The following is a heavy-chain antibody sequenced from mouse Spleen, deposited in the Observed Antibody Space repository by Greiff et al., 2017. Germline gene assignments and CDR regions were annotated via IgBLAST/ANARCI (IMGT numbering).Heavy chain of an antibody. D-gene: IGHD1-1*01. CDR3: ARGRNYYGSSSLFDY. CDR1: GYTFTSYW. V-gene: IGHV1-69*01. Sequence: VKLMESGAELVMPGASVKLSCKASGYTFTSYWMHWVKQRPGQGLEWIGEIDPSDSYTNYNQKFKGKATLTVDKSSSTAYMQLSSLTSEDSAVYYCARGRNYYGSSSLFDYWGQGTTLTVSS. CDR2: IDPSDSYT. J-gene: IGHJ2*01.